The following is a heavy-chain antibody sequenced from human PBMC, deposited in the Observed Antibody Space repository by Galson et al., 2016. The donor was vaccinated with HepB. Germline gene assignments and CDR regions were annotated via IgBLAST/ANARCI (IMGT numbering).Heavy chain of an antibody. CDR1: GFTFNSFC. D-gene: IGHD6-13*01. V-gene: IGHV3-30*18. CDR2: ILYDGSND. CDR3: AKDHMGIAARKSYGMDV. J-gene: IGHJ6*02. Sequence: SLRLSCAASGFTFNSFCMHWVRQAPGKGLEWVAVILYDGSNDHYADSVKGRFTISRDDSKNTLYLQMNSLRVEDTAVYYCAKDHMGIAARKSYGMDVWGQGTTVIVS.